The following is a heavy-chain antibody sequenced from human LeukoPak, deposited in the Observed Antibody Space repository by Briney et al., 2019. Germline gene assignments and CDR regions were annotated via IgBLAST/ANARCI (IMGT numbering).Heavy chain of an antibody. CDR2: ICCDGGKT. CDR3: LKDSGYTWNYKFDY. V-gene: IGHV3-33*06. J-gene: IGHJ4*02. D-gene: IGHD1-7*01. Sequence: GGSLRLSCAASGFTFSGFAMHWVRQAPGKGLEWVALICCDGGKTDHADSVKGRFTISRDDSKNTLYLQMHSLRADDTAVYYGLKDSGYTWNYKFDYWGRGTLVTVSS. CDR1: GFTFSGFA.